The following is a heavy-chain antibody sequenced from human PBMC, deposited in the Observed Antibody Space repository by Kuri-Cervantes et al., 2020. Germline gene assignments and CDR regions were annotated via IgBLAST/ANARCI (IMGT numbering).Heavy chain of an antibody. Sequence: GSLRLSCVVSGDSISSSNWWTWVRQPPGKGLEWIGEIFHSGSTNQNPSLKSRVTISVGKSKNQFSLKLSSVTAADTAVYYCARVIDYGSGSYWDYWGQGALVTVSS. CDR3: ARVIDYGSGSYWDY. D-gene: IGHD3-10*01. CDR1: GDSISSSNW. J-gene: IGHJ4*02. CDR2: IFHSGST. V-gene: IGHV4-4*02.